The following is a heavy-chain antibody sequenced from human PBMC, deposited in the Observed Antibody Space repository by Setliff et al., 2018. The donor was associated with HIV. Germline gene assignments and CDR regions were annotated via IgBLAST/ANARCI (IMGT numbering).Heavy chain of an antibody. CDR1: GISIGSNNW. Sequence: SETLSLTCGLSGISIGSNNWWTWVRQPPGKGLEWIGEIFHAGSTNYNPSLQSRVRMSVDRSQNQISLNLTSVTAADTAVYYCARHHPLKQWFFIDIWGQGSLVTVSS. D-gene: IGHD3-22*01. J-gene: IGHJ4*02. V-gene: IGHV4-4*02. CDR3: ARHHPLKQWFFIDI. CDR2: IFHAGST.